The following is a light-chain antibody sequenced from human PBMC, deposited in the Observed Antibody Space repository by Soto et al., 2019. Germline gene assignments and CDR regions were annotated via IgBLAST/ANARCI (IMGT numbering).Light chain of an antibody. CDR3: HQRSNWPPFT. J-gene: IGKJ3*01. CDR2: GAS. Sequence: EVVLTQSPATLSLSPGERATLSCRASQSVSTYLAWYQQKPGQPPRLLIYGASNRATGTPARFSGSGSGTDSTLTISSLEPEDFAVYYCHQRSNWPPFTFGPGTKVEIK. CDR1: QSVSTY. V-gene: IGKV3-11*01.